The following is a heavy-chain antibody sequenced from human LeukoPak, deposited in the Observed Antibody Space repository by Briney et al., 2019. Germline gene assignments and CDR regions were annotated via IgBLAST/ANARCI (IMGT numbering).Heavy chain of an antibody. D-gene: IGHD3-3*01. CDR1: GYTFTSYG. CDR3: ARRGENDFWSGYSPLYYYYYMDV. J-gene: IGHJ6*03. CDR2: ISAYNGNT. Sequence: GASVKVSCKASGYTFTSYGISWVRQAPGQGLEWMGWISAYNGNTNYAQKLQGRVTMTTDTSTSTAYMELRSLRSDDTAVYYCARRGENDFWSGYSPLYYYYYMDVWGKGTTVTVSS. V-gene: IGHV1-18*01.